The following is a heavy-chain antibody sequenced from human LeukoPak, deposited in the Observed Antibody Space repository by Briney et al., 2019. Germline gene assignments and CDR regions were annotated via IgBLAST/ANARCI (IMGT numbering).Heavy chain of an antibody. J-gene: IGHJ4*02. CDR1: GYTFTNYG. CDR3: ARGDVASFNGIEYSSSPEDY. Sequence: ASVKVSCKASGYTFTNYGLNWVRQAPGQGLEWMGWINTYNGNTHYAQNFQGRVTMTTDTSTSTAYMELRSLRSDDTAVYYCARGDVASFNGIEYSSSPEDYWGQGTLVTVSS. CDR2: INTYNGNT. V-gene: IGHV1-18*01. D-gene: IGHD6-6*01.